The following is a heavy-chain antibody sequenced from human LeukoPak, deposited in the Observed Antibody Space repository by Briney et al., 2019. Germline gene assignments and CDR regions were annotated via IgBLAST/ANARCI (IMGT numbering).Heavy chain of an antibody. J-gene: IGHJ4*02. Sequence: GGSLRLSCAASGFTFSGYEMNWVRQAPGKGLEWVSSISGRGRTIHYADSVKGRFTISRDNAKNSLYLQMNSLRGDDTAVYYCARDLDDYSGSPGIWGQGTLVTVSS. D-gene: IGHD6-6*01. V-gene: IGHV3-48*03. CDR3: ARDLDDYSGSPGI. CDR2: ISGRGRTI. CDR1: GFTFSGYE.